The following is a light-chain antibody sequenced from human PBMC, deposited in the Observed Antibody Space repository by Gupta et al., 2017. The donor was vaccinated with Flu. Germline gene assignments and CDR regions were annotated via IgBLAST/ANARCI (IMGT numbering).Light chain of an antibody. CDR2: DDS. Sequence: SYVLTQAPSVSVAPGQTDRITCGANNIGSKSVHWYQQKPGQAPVLVVYDDSDRPSGIPERFSGSNSGNTATLTISRVDGGDEADYYCQVWDSTSDRPRVFGGGTKLTVL. CDR1: NIGSKS. CDR3: QVWDSTSDRPRV. V-gene: IGLV3-21*02. J-gene: IGLJ3*02.